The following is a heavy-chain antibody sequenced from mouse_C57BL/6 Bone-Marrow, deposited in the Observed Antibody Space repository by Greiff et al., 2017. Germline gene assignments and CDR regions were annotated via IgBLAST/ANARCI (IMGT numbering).Heavy chain of an antibody. V-gene: IGHV1-54*01. CDR2: INPGSGGT. J-gene: IGHJ4*01. D-gene: IGHD2-14*01. CDR3: ARVRRAYYAMDY. Sequence: QVQLKQSGAELVRPGTSVTVSCKASGYAFTNYLIEWVKQRPGQGLEWIGVINPGSGGTNYNEKFKGKATLTADKSSSTAYMQLSSLTSEDSAVYFCARVRRAYYAMDYWGQGTSVTVSS. CDR1: GYAFTNYL.